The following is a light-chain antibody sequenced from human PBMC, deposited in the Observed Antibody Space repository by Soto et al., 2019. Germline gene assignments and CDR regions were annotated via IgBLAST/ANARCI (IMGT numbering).Light chain of an antibody. CDR3: QKYNSAPWT. CDR2: AAS. CDR1: PAITDN. V-gene: IGKV1-27*01. J-gene: IGKJ1*01. Sequence: DIQMTQSRSSLSASVGDTVTITCRASPAITDNLAWYQQKPGKVPKLLIYAASTLQSGVPSRFSGSGFGTDFSLTISSLQPEEVATYYFQKYNSAPWTFGQGTKVEIK.